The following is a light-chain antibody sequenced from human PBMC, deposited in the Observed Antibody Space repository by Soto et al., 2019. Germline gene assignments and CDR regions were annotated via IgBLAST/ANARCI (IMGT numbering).Light chain of an antibody. J-gene: IGLJ2*01. V-gene: IGLV3-27*01. Sequence: SYELTQPSSVSVSPGQTARITCSGDVLAKKYARWFQQKPGQATVLVIYKDSERPSGIPERFSGSSSGTTVTLTISGAQVEDEADYYCYSAADNNRVFGGGTKLTVL. CDR2: KDS. CDR1: VLAKKY. CDR3: YSAADNNRV.